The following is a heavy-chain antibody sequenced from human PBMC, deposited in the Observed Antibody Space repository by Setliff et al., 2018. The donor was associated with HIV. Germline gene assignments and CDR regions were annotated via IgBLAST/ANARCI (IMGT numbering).Heavy chain of an antibody. CDR1: DGPINNYW. J-gene: IGHJ4*02. CDR2: GHHSGTF. CDR3: ARWGPVAGYRVYFDY. V-gene: IGHV4-59*08. Sequence: PSETLSLTCTVSDGPINNYWWNWIRQSPGKGLEWIGFGHHSGTFSYNPSLNSRFTISIDTSKNQFSLKATSVTAEDTAVYYCARWGPVAGYRVYFDYWGQGSPVTVSS. D-gene: IGHD6-19*01.